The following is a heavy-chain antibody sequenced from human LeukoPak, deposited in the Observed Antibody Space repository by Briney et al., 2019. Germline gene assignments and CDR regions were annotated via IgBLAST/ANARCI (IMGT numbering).Heavy chain of an antibody. J-gene: IGHJ4*02. CDR2: INSGGST. V-gene: IGHV3-23*01. CDR1: GFTFSSYA. Sequence: PGGSLRLSCAASGFTFSSYAISWVRQAPGKGLEWISSINSGGSTYYADSVKGRFTISRDNSKNTLYLQMNSLRADDTAVYYCAKDLAVAGTASGYWGQGTLVTVSS. CDR3: AKDLAVAGTASGY. D-gene: IGHD6-19*01.